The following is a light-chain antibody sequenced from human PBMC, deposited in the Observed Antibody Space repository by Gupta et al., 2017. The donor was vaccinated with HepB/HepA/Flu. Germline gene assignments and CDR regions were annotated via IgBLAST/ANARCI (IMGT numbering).Light chain of an antibody. CDR2: GAS. V-gene: IGKV3-15*01. CDR3: QQYNNWPPWT. J-gene: IGKJ1*01. CDR1: QSVSSN. Sequence: EIVMTQSPATLSASPGERATLSCRASQSVSSNVAWYQQKPGQAPRLLVYGASTRATGIPARFSGSGSGTEFTLTISSLQSEDFAVYYCQQYNNWPPWTFGQGTKVEIK.